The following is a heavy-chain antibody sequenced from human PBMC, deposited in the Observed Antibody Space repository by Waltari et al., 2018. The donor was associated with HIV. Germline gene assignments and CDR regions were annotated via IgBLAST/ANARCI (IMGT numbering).Heavy chain of an antibody. CDR2: IYYSGST. CDR3: TRVFVPWYPSNDDAFDI. V-gene: IGHV4-61*03. J-gene: IGHJ3*02. D-gene: IGHD1-20*01. CDR1: GGSVSSGSYY. Sequence: QVQLQESGPGLVKPSETLSLTCTVSGGSVSSGSYYWSWLRQSPGKGLEWLGYIYYSGSTNYNPSLKSRVTISLDTSKNHFSLKLTSMTAADTAVYYCTRVFVPWYPSNDDAFDIWGQGTLVTVSS.